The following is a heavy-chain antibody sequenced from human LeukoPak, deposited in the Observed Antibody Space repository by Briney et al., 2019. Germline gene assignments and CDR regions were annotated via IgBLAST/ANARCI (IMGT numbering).Heavy chain of an antibody. V-gene: IGHV3-66*01. Sequence: PGGSLRLSCAASGFTVSTNYMSWVRQAPGKGLEWVSLIYADGSTFYADSVKGRFTISRDSSKNTLCLQMNILRAEDTAVYYCARAIPSRYWGHGTLVTVSS. CDR3: ARAIPSRY. CDR1: GFTVSTNY. D-gene: IGHD2-21*01. J-gene: IGHJ4*01. CDR2: IYADGST.